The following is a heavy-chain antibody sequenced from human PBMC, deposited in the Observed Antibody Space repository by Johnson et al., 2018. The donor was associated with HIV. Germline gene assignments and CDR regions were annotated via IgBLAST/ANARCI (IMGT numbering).Heavy chain of an antibody. J-gene: IGHJ3*02. CDR3: AKDREQWRYGGFDAFDI. CDR1: GFTFSSYG. CDR2: ISYDGSNK. V-gene: IGHV3-30*18. D-gene: IGHD6-19*01. Sequence: QVQLVESGGGVVQPGRSLRLSCAASGFTFSSYGMHWVRQAPGKGLEWVAVISYDGSNKYYADSVKGRFTISRDNSKNTLYLQMNSLRAEDTAVYYCAKDREQWRYGGFDAFDIWGQGTMVTVSS.